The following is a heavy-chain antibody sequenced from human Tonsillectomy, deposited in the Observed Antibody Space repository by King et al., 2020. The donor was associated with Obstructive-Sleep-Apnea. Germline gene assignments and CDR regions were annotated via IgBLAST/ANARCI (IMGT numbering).Heavy chain of an antibody. CDR2: ISGSGGST. J-gene: IGHJ4*02. Sequence: VQLVESGGGLVQPGGSLRLSCAASGFTFSSYAMTWVRQAPGKGLEWVSAISGSGGSTYDADSVKGRFTISRDNSKNTLYLKMNSLRAEDTAVYYCAKDMTIFGVVTRNFDYWGQGTLVTVSS. CDR1: GFTFSSYA. CDR3: AKDMTIFGVVTRNFDY. V-gene: IGHV3-23*04. D-gene: IGHD3-3*01.